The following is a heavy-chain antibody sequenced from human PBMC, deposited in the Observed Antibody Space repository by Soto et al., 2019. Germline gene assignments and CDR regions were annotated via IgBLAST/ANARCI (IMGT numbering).Heavy chain of an antibody. CDR1: GGTFSSYA. J-gene: IGHJ6*02. Sequence: QVQLVQSGAEVKKPGSSVKVSCKASGGTFSSYAISWVRQAPGQGLEWMGGIIPIFGTANYAQKFQGRVTITADKSTSTAYMELSSLRSEDTAVYYCARDPLGIRGKQSLLPRDLYGMDVWGQGTTVTVSS. CDR3: ARDPLGIRGKQSLLPRDLYGMDV. V-gene: IGHV1-69*06. CDR2: IIPIFGTA. D-gene: IGHD1-1*01.